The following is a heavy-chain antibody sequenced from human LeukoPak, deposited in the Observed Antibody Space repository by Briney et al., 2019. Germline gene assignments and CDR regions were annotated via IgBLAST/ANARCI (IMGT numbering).Heavy chain of an antibody. CDR2: IYTSGST. D-gene: IGHD3-22*01. CDR3: GASYYDSSGYYYRSSLNVDY. J-gene: IGHJ4*02. V-gene: IGHV4-4*07. CDR1: GGSISSYY. Sequence: SETLSLTCTVSGGSISSYYWSWIRQPAGKGLEWIGRIYTSGSTNYNPSLKSRVTMSVDTSKNQFSLKLSSVTAADTAVYYCGASYYDSSGYYYRSSLNVDYWGQGTLVTVSS.